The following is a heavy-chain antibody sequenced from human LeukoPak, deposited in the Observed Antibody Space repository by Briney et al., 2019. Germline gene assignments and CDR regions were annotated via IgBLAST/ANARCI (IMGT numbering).Heavy chain of an antibody. V-gene: IGHV4-30-4*01. D-gene: IGHD1-1*01. J-gene: IGHJ3*02. CDR2: IYYSGST. Sequence: SETLSLTCTVSGGSISSGDYYWSWIRQPPGKGLEWIGYIYYSGSTNYNPSLKSRVTISVDTSKNQFSLKLSSVTVADTAVYYCARLSATLERSDAFDIWGQGTMVTVSS. CDR1: GGSISSGDYY. CDR3: ARLSATLERSDAFDI.